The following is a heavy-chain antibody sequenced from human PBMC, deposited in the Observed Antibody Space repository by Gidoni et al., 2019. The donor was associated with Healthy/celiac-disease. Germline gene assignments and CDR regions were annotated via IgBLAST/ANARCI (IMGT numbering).Heavy chain of an antibody. Sequence: EVQVLESGGGLVQPGGSLRLSCAAAGFTFSNYAMRWVRQAPGQGLEWVSGISGSGGSTYYGDSVKGRFTISRDNSKNTLYLQMDSLRAEDTAVYYCAKTSQYYYDSQIDYWGQGTLVTVSS. CDR3: AKTSQYYYDSQIDY. J-gene: IGHJ4*02. CDR1: GFTFSNYA. D-gene: IGHD3-22*01. V-gene: IGHV3-23*01. CDR2: ISGSGGST.